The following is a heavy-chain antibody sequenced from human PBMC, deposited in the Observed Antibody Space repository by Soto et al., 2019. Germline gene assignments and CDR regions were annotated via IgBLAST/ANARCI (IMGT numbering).Heavy chain of an antibody. D-gene: IGHD6-13*01. V-gene: IGHV1-8*01. CDR3: ARGAAGTYYYYYMDV. J-gene: IGHJ6*03. CDR2: MNPNSGNT. Sequence: QVQLVQSGAEVKKPGASVKVSCKASGDTFTSYAINWVRQATGQGLEWMGWMNPNSGNTGYAQKFQGGVTMTRNTSISTAYMELSSLRSEDTAVYYSARGAAGTYYYYYMDVWGKGTTVTVSS. CDR1: GDTFTSYA.